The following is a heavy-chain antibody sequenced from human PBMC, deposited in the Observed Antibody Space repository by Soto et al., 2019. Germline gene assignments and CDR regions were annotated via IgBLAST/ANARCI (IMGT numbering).Heavy chain of an antibody. V-gene: IGHV3-48*02. CDR2: ISSSSSTI. CDR1: GFTFSSYS. Sequence: GGSLRLSCAASGFTFSSYSMNWVRQAPGKGLEWVSYISSSSSTIYYADSVKGRFTISRDNAKNSLYLQMNSLRDEDTAVYYCARMVNYYDSSGYGWFDPWGQGTLVTVSS. J-gene: IGHJ5*02. CDR3: ARMVNYYDSSGYGWFDP. D-gene: IGHD3-22*01.